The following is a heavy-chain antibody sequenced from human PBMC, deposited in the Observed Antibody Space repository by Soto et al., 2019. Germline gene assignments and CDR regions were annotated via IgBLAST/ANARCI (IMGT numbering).Heavy chain of an antibody. CDR3: ARDGEGYNWNYEADAFDI. Sequence: GGSLRLSCAASGFTFSSYGMHWVRQAPGKGLEWVAVIWYDGSNKYYADSVKGRFTISRDNSKNTLYLQMNSLRAEDTAVYYCARDGEGYNWNYEADAFDIWGQGTMVTVSS. J-gene: IGHJ3*02. D-gene: IGHD1-7*01. V-gene: IGHV3-33*01. CDR2: IWYDGSNK. CDR1: GFTFSSYG.